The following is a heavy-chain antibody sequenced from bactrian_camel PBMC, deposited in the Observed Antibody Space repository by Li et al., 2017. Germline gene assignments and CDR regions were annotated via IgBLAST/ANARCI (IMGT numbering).Heavy chain of an antibody. CDR2: IEAGGDTT. CDR1: GGGVEY. V-gene: IGHV3S1*01. CDR3: SKLSLRYRNSVFHGSLSI. D-gene: IGHD3*01. J-gene: IGHJ4*01. Sequence: VQLVESGGGSVQPGGSLTLACEVSGGGVEYIAWFRQPPGEGRKGVAAIEAGGDTTYYSDSVKGRFTVSRDNAKNTLTLQLNSLNFEDTAMYFCSKLSLRYRNSVFHGSLSIWGQGTQVTVS.